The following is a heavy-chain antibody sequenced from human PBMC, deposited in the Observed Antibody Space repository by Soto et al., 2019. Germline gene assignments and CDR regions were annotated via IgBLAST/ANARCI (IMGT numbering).Heavy chain of an antibody. Sequence: GGSLRLSCAASGFTFSSYSMNWVRQAPGKGLEWVSYISSSSSTIYYADSVKGRFTISRDNAKNSLYLQMNSLRDEDTAVYYCARVVVVVAAPRYNWFDPWGQGTLVTVSS. CDR2: ISSSSSTI. D-gene: IGHD2-15*01. CDR1: GFTFSSYS. J-gene: IGHJ5*02. CDR3: ARVVVVVAAPRYNWFDP. V-gene: IGHV3-48*02.